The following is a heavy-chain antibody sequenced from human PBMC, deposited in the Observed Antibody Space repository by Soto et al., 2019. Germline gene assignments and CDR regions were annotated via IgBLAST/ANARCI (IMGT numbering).Heavy chain of an antibody. CDR2: IYYSGST. V-gene: IGHV4-59*01. CDR3: ARGSVRYPQHYYYYMDV. J-gene: IGHJ6*03. CDR1: GGSISSYY. D-gene: IGHD1-1*01. Sequence: SETLSLTCTVSGGSISSYYWSWIRQPPGKGLEWIGYIYYSGSTNYNPSLKSRVTISVDTSKNQFSLKLSSVTAADTAVYYCARGSVRYPQHYYYYMDVWGKGTTVTVSS.